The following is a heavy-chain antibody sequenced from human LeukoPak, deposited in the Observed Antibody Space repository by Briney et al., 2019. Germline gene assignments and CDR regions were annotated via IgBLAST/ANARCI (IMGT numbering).Heavy chain of an antibody. D-gene: IGHD3-22*01. Sequence: PSETLSLTCTVSGVSISSSGYYWGWIRQSPGEGLEWIGNIYYSGITYYSPSLKSRVTISVDTSKNQFSLKLSSVTAADTAVYFCARGPYSYDSSGAFDIWGQGTMVTVSS. V-gene: IGHV4-39*01. CDR3: ARGPYSYDSSGAFDI. J-gene: IGHJ3*02. CDR1: GVSISSSGYY. CDR2: IYYSGIT.